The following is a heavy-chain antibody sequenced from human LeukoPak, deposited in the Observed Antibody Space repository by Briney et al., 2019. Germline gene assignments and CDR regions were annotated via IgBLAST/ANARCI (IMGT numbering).Heavy chain of an antibody. CDR3: ARRLKDYSTFPYYYYYGMDV. CDR1: GFTFSSYG. J-gene: IGHJ6*02. D-gene: IGHD4-11*01. Sequence: GGSLRLSCAASGFTFSSYGMHWVRQAPGKGLEWVAVIWYDGSNKYYADSVKGRFTISRDNSKNTLYPQMNSLRAEDTAVYYCARRLKDYSTFPYYYYYGMDVWGQGTTVTVSS. V-gene: IGHV3-30*19. CDR2: IWYDGSNK.